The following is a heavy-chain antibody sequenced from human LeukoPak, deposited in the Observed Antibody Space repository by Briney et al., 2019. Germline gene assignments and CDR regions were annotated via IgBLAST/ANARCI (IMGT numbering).Heavy chain of an antibody. D-gene: IGHD3-10*01. V-gene: IGHV3-30*18. CDR1: GFTFSSYG. J-gene: IGHJ6*02. CDR3: AKVQYVYYGSGSYDMDV. Sequence: PGRSLRLSCAASGFTFSSYGMYWVRQAPGKGLEWAAVISYDGSNKYYADSVKGRFTISRDNSKNTLYLQMNSLSAEDTAIYYCAKVQYVYYGSGSYDMDVWGQGTPVTVSS. CDR2: ISYDGSNK.